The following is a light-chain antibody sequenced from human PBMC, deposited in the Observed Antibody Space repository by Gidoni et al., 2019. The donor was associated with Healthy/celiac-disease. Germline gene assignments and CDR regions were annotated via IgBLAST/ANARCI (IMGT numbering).Light chain of an antibody. J-gene: IGKJ2*01. CDR3: QQSYSTPRT. CDR1: QSISSY. V-gene: IGKV1-39*01. CDR2: AAS. Sequence: DIQMTQSPSSLSASVGDRVTITCRASQSISSYFNLYQQKPGKAPKLLIYAASSLQSGVPSRFSGSGSGTDFTLTISSLQPEDFATYYCQQSYSTPRTFGHGTKLEIK.